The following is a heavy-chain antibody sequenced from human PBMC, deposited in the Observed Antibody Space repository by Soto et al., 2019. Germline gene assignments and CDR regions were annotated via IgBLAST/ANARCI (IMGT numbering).Heavy chain of an antibody. D-gene: IGHD6-19*01. J-gene: IGHJ4*02. CDR3: ARDQLVSGPTTFHY. CDR1: GFTFTKSW. V-gene: IGHV3-74*01. CDR2: VNTDGSDT. Sequence: EVQLIESGGGLVQPGGSLRLSCAASGFTFTKSWMHWVRQTPGKGLEWVSRVNTDGSDTIYADSVKGRVTISRDSAKNTLYLQMNSLTAEATAMYYCARDQLVSGPTTFHYWGQGALVTVSS.